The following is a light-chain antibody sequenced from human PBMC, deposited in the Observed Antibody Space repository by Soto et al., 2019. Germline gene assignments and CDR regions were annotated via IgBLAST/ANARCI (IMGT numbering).Light chain of an antibody. CDR2: DAS. J-gene: IGKJ2*01. Sequence: DVLMTQSPSSLSASVGDRVTITCQASQDINNYLNWYQQKPGKAPMLLIYDASNLETGVPLRFSGGGSGTEFTFTISSLQPEDIATYYCQQCDNLPYTFGQGTKLEMK. V-gene: IGKV1-33*01. CDR3: QQCDNLPYT. CDR1: QDINNY.